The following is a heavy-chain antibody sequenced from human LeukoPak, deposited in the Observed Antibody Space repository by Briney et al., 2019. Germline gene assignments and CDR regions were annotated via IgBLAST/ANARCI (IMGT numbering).Heavy chain of an antibody. V-gene: IGHV3-7*01. CDR2: IKQDGSEK. J-gene: IGHJ4*02. CDR1: GFTFSSYW. D-gene: IGHD3-22*01. CDR3: ARYYYDSSGYFDY. Sequence: GGSLRLSCAASGFTFSSYWMSWVRQAPGKGLEWVANIKQDGSEKYYVDSVKGRFTISRDNAKNSLYLQMNSLRAEDTAVYYCARYYYDSSGYFDYWGQGTLVTVSS.